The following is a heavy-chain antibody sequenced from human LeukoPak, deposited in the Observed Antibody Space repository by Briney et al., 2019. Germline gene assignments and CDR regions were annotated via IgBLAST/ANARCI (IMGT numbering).Heavy chain of an antibody. CDR2: IYTSGST. Sequence: SETLSLTCTVSGDSINKYFWSWLRQPPGKGLEWIGYIYTSGSTNYNPSLKSRVTISVDTSKNQFSLKLSSVTAADTAVYYCARSPLRTVNWFDPWGQGTLVTVSS. CDR1: GDSINKYF. V-gene: IGHV4-4*09. J-gene: IGHJ5*02. CDR3: ARSPLRTVNWFDP. D-gene: IGHD4-11*01.